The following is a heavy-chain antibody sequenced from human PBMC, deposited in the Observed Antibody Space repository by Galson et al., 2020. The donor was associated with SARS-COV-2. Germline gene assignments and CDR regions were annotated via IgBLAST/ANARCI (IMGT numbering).Heavy chain of an antibody. CDR2: IHYSGSP. CDR1: GGSISTYY. J-gene: IGHJ5*02. CDR3: ARDNSYCSSTSCYRNWFDP. D-gene: IGHD2-2*01. Sequence: SETLSLTCTVSGGSISTYYWSWIRQPPGKGLEWIGYIHYSGSPNYNPSLKSRVTISVDTSKNQFSLKLNSLTAADTAVYYCARDNSYCSSTSCYRNWFDPWGPGTLVTVSS. V-gene: IGHV4-59*01.